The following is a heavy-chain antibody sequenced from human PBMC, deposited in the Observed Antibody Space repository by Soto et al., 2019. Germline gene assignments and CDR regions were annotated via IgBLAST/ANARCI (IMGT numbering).Heavy chain of an antibody. Sequence: GGSLRLSCAASGFTFSSYDMHWVRQATGKGLEWVSAIGTAGDTYYPGSVKGRFTISRENAKNSLYLQMNSLRAEDTAVYYCARARSSGYYQHDAFDIWGQGTMVTVSS. CDR1: GFTFSSYD. V-gene: IGHV3-13*01. D-gene: IGHD3-22*01. J-gene: IGHJ3*02. CDR2: IGTAGDT. CDR3: ARARSSGYYQHDAFDI.